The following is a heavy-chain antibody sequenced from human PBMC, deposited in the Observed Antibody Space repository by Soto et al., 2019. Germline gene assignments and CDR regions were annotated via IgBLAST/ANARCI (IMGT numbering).Heavy chain of an antibody. J-gene: IGHJ4*02. CDR1: GFSLSNARMG. CDR3: ARASRDCSGGSCYPGPIDY. CDR2: IFSNDEK. Sequence: SGPTLVNPTQTLTLTCTVCGFSLSNARMGVSWIRQPPGKALEWLTHIFSNDEKSYSTSLKSRLTISKDTSKSQVVLTMTNMDPVDTATYYCARASRDCSGGSCYPGPIDYWGQGTLVTVSS. D-gene: IGHD2-15*01. V-gene: IGHV2-26*01.